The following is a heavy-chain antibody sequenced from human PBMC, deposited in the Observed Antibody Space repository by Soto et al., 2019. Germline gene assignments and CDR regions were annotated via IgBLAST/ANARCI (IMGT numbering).Heavy chain of an antibody. CDR2: ISWDGEK. Sequence: QITLKESGPTLVKPTQTLTLTCTFSGFSLNTRGVGVGWIRQPPGKALEWLALISWDGEKRYSPSLKSRLTITKDTTDDEVVLTLTNIDPVHTATYYCAPRRGDLLTGHYYFDYWGQGTLVTVSS. CDR1: GFSLNTRGVG. CDR3: APRRGDLLTGHYYFDY. J-gene: IGHJ4*02. V-gene: IGHV2-5*02. D-gene: IGHD3-9*01.